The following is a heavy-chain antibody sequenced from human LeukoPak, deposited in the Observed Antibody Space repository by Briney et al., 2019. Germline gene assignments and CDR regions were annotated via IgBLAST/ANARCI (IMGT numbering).Heavy chain of an antibody. CDR3: ARGGIAAAGTYFDY. CDR2: IWYDGSNK. D-gene: IGHD6-13*01. Sequence: GGSLRLSCAASGFTFSSYGMHWVRQAPGKGLEWVAVIWYDGSNKYYADSVKGRFTISRDNSKNTLYLQMHSLRAEDTAVYYCARGGIAAAGTYFDYWGQGTLVTVSS. V-gene: IGHV3-33*01. J-gene: IGHJ4*02. CDR1: GFTFSSYG.